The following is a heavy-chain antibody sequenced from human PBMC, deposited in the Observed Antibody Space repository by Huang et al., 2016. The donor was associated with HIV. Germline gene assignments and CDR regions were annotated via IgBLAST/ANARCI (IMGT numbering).Heavy chain of an antibody. V-gene: IGHV2-26*01. CDR3: ARLYYDVWSSYYADY. CDR1: GFSLSNARVG. D-gene: IGHD3-3*01. CDR2: IFSNDEK. Sequence: QVTLKESGPVLVKPTETLTLTCTVSGFSLSNARVGVSWIRQPPGKSLEWLANIFSNDEKAYSTSLKNRLTISKDTSKSQVGLTMTNMDPVDTATYYCARLYYDVWSSYYADYWGQGTLVTVSS. J-gene: IGHJ4*02.